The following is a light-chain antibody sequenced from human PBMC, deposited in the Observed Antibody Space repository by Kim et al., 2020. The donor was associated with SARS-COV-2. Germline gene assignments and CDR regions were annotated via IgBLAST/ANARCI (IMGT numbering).Light chain of an antibody. J-gene: IGLJ3*02. V-gene: IGLV1-44*01. CDR2: SND. CDR1: NSNIGSNV. CDR3: VAWDDSLEGSV. Sequence: GQRVTISCSGRNSNIGSNVVNWYQQLPGAAPKLRIYSNDYRPSGVPDRFSGSKSGTSASLAISGLQSEDEADYYCVAWDDSLEGSVFGGGTQLTVL.